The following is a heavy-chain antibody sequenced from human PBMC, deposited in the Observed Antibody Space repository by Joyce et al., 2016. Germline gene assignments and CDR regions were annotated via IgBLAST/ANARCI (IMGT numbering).Heavy chain of an antibody. CDR3: ARVGSSWSFGY. CDR1: GDSIGTYY. D-gene: IGHD6-13*01. Sequence: VQLQASGPGLVKPSETLSLTCTVSGDSIGTYYWNWIRQPPGKGLEWIGYIFYTGSTNYYPSLKSRVTMSVDMSKNQFSLNLNSVTAADTAVYYCARVGSSWSFGYWGQGTLVTVSS. V-gene: IGHV4-59*01. J-gene: IGHJ4*02. CDR2: IFYTGST.